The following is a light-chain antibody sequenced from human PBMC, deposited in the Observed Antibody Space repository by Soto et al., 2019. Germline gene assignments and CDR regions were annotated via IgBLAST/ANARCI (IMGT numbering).Light chain of an antibody. CDR1: SSDVVGYNS. Sequence: QSVLTQPPSASGSPGQSVTISCTGTSSDVVGYNSVSWFQQHPGRAPKLMIYEVSKRPSGVPDRFSGSKSGNTASLTVSGLQADDEADYYCSSHAGRDTRGFGGGTQVTVL. J-gene: IGLJ3*02. V-gene: IGLV2-8*01. CDR3: SSHAGRDTRG. CDR2: EVS.